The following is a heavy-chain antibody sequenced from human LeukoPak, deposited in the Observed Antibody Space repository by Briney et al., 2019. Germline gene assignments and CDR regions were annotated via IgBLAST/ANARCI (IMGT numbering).Heavy chain of an antibody. CDR2: IYYSGST. J-gene: IGHJ6*02. D-gene: IGHD2-21*02. Sequence: SQTLSLTCTVSGGSISSGGYYWSWIRQHPGKGLGWIGYIYYSGSTYYNPSLKSRVTISVDTSKNQFSLKQSSVTAADTAVYYCARSMCGGDCLYYYGMDVWGQGTTVTVSS. CDR3: ARSMCGGDCLYYYGMDV. CDR1: GGSISSGGYY. V-gene: IGHV4-31*03.